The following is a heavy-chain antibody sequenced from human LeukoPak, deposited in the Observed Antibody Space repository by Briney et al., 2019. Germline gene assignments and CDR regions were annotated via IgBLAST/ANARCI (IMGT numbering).Heavy chain of an antibody. CDR3: ARDRARYCSGGSCYMLDY. CDR2: IYTSGST. D-gene: IGHD2-15*01. V-gene: IGHV4-4*07. Sequence: SETPSLTCTVSGGSISSYYWSWIRQPAGKGLEWIGRIYTSGSTNYNPSLKSRVTMSVDTSKNQFSLKLSSVTAADTAVYYCARDRARYCSGGSCYMLDYWGQGTLVTVCS. J-gene: IGHJ4*02. CDR1: GGSISSYY.